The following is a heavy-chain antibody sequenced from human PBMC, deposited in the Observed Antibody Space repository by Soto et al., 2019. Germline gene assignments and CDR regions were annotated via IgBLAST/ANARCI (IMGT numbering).Heavy chain of an antibody. D-gene: IGHD1-20*01. Sequence: GGALRLSCTASGFTFTSYGMGWVRQAPGKGLQWVSTIRGDGGQTHYTDSVKGRFSISRDNSKNTVYLQMASLRAEDTAMYFCARHVGIASDDFFAYWGQGTQVTVSS. V-gene: IGHV3-23*01. CDR2: IRGDGGQT. J-gene: IGHJ4*02. CDR3: ARHVGIASDDFFAY. CDR1: GFTFTSYG.